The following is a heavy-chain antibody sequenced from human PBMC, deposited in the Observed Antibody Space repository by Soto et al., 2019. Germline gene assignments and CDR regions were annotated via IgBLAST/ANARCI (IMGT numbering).Heavy chain of an antibody. Sequence: QVQLVQSGAEVKRPGSSVKVSCKASGDTFNFYSINWVRQAPGLGLEWMGRVNPIVSMSNYAQKFQGRVTXTXDXPTSTAYMELSSLRSDDTAIYYCASSYGSGYRAFDYWGQGALVTVAS. CDR3: ASSYGSGYRAFDY. D-gene: IGHD3-10*01. CDR1: GDTFNFYS. CDR2: VNPIVSMS. V-gene: IGHV1-69*02. J-gene: IGHJ4*02.